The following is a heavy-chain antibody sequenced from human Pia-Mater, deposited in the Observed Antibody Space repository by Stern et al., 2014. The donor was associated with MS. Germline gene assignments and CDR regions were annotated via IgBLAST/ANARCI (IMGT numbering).Heavy chain of an antibody. J-gene: IGHJ4*02. CDR1: GDSINSGDFH. V-gene: IGHV4-30-4*01. CDR2: LYYSGRN. Sequence: VQLVESGPGLEKPSATLSLTCNVSGDSINSGDFHWSWVRPAPGKGLEWIGYLYYSGRNYNHQSLKSRVIISIDTSTTHFSLNLASVTAADTALYYCARMKAGLRENRGFDFWGQGTQVTVSS. CDR3: ARMKAGLRENRGFDF. D-gene: IGHD4-17*01.